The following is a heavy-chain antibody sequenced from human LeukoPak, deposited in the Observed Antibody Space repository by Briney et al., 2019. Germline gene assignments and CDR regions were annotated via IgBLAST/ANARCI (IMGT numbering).Heavy chain of an antibody. CDR3: AKATSGGFSYFDY. D-gene: IGHD1-26*01. J-gene: IGHJ4*02. V-gene: IGHV1-8*01. CDR2: MNPNSGNT. Sequence: GASVKVSCKASGYTFTSYDINWVRQATGQGLEWMGWMNPNSGNTGYAQKFQGRVTMTRNTSISTAYMELSSLGSEDTAVYYCAKATSGGFSYFDYGAREPRVTVS. CDR1: GYTFTSYD.